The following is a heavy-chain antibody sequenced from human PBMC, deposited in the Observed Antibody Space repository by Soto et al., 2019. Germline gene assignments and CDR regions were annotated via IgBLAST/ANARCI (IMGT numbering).Heavy chain of an antibody. CDR3: ARGGYCSGGSCQGYGIWFQH. J-gene: IGHJ1*01. V-gene: IGHV1-8*01. Sequence: ASVKVSCKASGYTFTSYDINWVRQATGQGLEWMGWMKPNSGNTGYAQKFQGRVTMTRNTSISTAYMELSSLRSEDTAVYYCARGGYCSGGSCQGYGIWFQHWGQGTLVTVSS. CDR1: GYTFTSYD. D-gene: IGHD2-15*01. CDR2: MKPNSGNT.